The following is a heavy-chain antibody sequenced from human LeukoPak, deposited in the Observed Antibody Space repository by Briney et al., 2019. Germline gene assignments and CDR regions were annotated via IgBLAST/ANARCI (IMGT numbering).Heavy chain of an antibody. CDR3: ARTSDGGFDY. CDR1: GFTFNDYG. V-gene: IGHV3-20*04. D-gene: IGHD4-23*01. Sequence: GGSLRLSCAASGFTFNDYGMSWVRQAPGQGPEWVSGITWNGGSTDYAASVKGRFTISRDNAKNSLYLRMNSLRAEDTAVYYCARTSDGGFDYWGQGTLVTVSS. CDR2: ITWNGGST. J-gene: IGHJ4*02.